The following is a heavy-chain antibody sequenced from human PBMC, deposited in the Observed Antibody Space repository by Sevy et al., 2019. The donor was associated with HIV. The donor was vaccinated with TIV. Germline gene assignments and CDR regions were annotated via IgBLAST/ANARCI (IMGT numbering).Heavy chain of an antibody. CDR2: ISYGGST. J-gene: IGHJ4*02. Sequence: SETLSLTCTVSGGSIGSNSFYWGSIRQPPGKELEWIGTISYGGSTYYNPSLRSRVTISVDASKKQFSLKLSSVTAADTAVYYCARQKVRSAYYYDTSGRQGKADFDSWGQGTLVTVSS. CDR1: GGSIGSNSFY. V-gene: IGHV4-39*01. D-gene: IGHD3-22*01. CDR3: ARQKVRSAYYYDTSGRQGKADFDS.